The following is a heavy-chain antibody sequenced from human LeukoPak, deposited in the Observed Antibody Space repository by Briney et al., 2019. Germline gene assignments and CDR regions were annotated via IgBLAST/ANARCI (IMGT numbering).Heavy chain of an antibody. Sequence: PGGSLRLSCAASGFTFSSYWMHWVRQAPGKGLVWMARINSDGYSISYADSVKGRFTISSDNTKNTLYLQMNSLRAEDTAVYYCARAVAVAGTDYWGQGILVTVSS. J-gene: IGHJ4*02. D-gene: IGHD6-19*01. V-gene: IGHV3-74*01. CDR2: INSDGYSI. CDR3: ARAVAVAGTDY. CDR1: GFTFSSYW.